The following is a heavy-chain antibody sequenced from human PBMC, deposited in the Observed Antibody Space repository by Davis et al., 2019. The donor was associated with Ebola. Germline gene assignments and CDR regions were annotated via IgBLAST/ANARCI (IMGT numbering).Heavy chain of an antibody. CDR1: GYTFTGYF. CDR2: INPKTGDT. D-gene: IGHD3-22*01. Sequence: ASVKVSCKASGYTFTGYFMHWLRQAPGQGLEWMGRINPKTGDTNYAEKFQGRVTMTRDTSISTAYMEVTRLRFDDTAVYFCARGGISMMVVPRDYYYGMDVWGQGTTVTVSS. V-gene: IGHV1-2*06. J-gene: IGHJ6*02. CDR3: ARGGISMMVVPRDYYYGMDV.